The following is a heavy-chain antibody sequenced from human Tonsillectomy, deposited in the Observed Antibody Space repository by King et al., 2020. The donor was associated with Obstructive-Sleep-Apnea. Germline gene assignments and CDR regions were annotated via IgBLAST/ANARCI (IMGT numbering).Heavy chain of an antibody. Sequence: GQLVQSGAEVKKPGASVKVSCKASGYTFTGYDINWVRQATGQGLEWMGWMNPNGGNTGCAQRIQARVTMTRDTPISTAYTELSSLSSEDTALYYCAKGRPSDYWGQGTLVTVSS. CDR3: AKGRPSDY. V-gene: IGHV1-8*01. CDR1: GYTFTGYD. J-gene: IGHJ4*02. CDR2: MNPNGGNT.